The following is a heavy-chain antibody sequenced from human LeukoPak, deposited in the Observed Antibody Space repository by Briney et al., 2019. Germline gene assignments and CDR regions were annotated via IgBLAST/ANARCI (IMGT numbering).Heavy chain of an antibody. CDR1: GYTFTAYY. D-gene: IGHD3-16*01. CDR2: INPNSGGT. J-gene: IGHJ4*02. V-gene: IGHV1-2*02. Sequence: ASVKVSCKASGYTFTAYYMYWVRQAPGQGLEWMGWINPNSGGTNYAQKFQGRVTMTRDTSISTAYMELSRLRSDDTAVYYCARDLGTSGYSGYWGQGFLVTVSS. CDR3: ARDLGTSGYSGY.